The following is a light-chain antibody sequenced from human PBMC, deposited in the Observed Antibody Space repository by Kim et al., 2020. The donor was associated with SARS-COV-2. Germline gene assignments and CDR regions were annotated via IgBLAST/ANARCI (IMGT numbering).Light chain of an antibody. CDR2: GKN. Sequence: LGQTVRSTCQGDSLRSYYASWYKQKPGQAPVLVIYGKNNRPSGIPDRFSGSRSGNTASLTITGAQAEDEADYYCNSRDSSGNHRGVFGGGTQLTVL. CDR1: SLRSYY. V-gene: IGLV3-19*01. J-gene: IGLJ3*02. CDR3: NSRDSSGNHRGV.